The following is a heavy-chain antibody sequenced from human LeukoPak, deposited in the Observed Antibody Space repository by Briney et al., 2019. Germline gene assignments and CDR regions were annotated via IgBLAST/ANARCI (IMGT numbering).Heavy chain of an antibody. CDR3: AGTYCGGDCYSGHNYYFDY. J-gene: IGHJ4*02. CDR1: GFTFSSYS. V-gene: IGHV3-48*02. Sequence: GGSLRLSCAASGFTFSSYSMNWVRQAPGKGLEWVSYISSSSSTIYYADSVKGRFTISRDNAKNSLYLQMNSLRDEDTAVYYCAGTYCGGDCYSGHNYYFDYWGQGTLVTVSS. D-gene: IGHD2-21*02. CDR2: ISSSSSTI.